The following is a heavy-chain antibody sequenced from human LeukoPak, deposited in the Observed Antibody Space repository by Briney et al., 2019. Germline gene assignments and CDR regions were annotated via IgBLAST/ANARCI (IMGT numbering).Heavy chain of an antibody. Sequence: GGSLRLSCAASGFTVSSNYKSWVRQAPGKGREWGAVISYDGSNKYYADSVKGRFTISRDNSKNTLYLQRNSLRAEDTAVYYCAKSIRAIVVVPAADYWGQGTLVTVSS. J-gene: IGHJ4*02. CDR3: AKSIRAIVVVPAADY. CDR2: ISYDGSNK. CDR1: GFTVSSNY. D-gene: IGHD2-2*01. V-gene: IGHV3-30*18.